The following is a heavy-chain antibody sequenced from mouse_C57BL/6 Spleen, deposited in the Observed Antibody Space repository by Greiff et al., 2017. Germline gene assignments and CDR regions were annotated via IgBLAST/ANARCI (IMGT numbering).Heavy chain of an antibody. D-gene: IGHD3-2*02. V-gene: IGHV1-50*01. CDR1: GYTFTSYW. J-gene: IGHJ2*01. Sequence: VQLQQPGAELVKPGASVKLSCKASGYTFTSYWMQWVKQRPGQGLEWIGEIDPSDSYTNYNQKFKGKATLTVDTSSSTAYMQLSSLTSEDSAVYYCARGDETAQAFFDYWGQGTTLTVSS. CDR2: IDPSDSYT. CDR3: ARGDETAQAFFDY.